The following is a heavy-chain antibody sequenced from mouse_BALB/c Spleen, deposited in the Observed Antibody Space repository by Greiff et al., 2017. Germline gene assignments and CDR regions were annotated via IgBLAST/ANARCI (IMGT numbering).Heavy chain of an antibody. D-gene: IGHD4-1*01. Sequence: QVQLQQPGAELVKPGASVKLSCKASGYTFTSYWMHWVKQRPGQGLEWIGEINPSNGRTNYNEKFKSKATLTVDKSSSTAYMQLSSLTSEDSAVYYCARGGSGFHDYWGQGTTLTVSS. CDR1: GYTFTSYW. CDR3: ARGGSGFHDY. V-gene: IGHV1S81*02. CDR2: INPSNGRT. J-gene: IGHJ2*01.